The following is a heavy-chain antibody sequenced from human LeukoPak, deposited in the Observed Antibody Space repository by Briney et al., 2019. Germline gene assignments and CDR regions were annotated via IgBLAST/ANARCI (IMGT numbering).Heavy chain of an antibody. V-gene: IGHV4-61*01. CDR2: IYYSGST. CDR1: GGSVSCGSYY. CDR3: ARGESYDAFDI. Sequence: SETLSLTCTVSGGSVSCGSYYWSWIRQPPGKGLEWIGYIYYSGSTYYNPSLKSRVTISVDTSKNQFSLKLSSVTAADTAVYYCARGESYDAFDIWGQGTMVTVSS. J-gene: IGHJ3*02.